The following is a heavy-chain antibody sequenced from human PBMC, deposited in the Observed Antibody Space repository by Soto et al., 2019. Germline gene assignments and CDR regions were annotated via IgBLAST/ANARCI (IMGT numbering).Heavy chain of an antibody. CDR3: ARGGYSSSWYKDYYYYGMDV. CDR1: GGTFSSYA. J-gene: IGHJ6*02. CDR2: IIPIFGTA. D-gene: IGHD6-13*01. V-gene: IGHV1-69*01. Sequence: QVQLVQSGAEVKKPGSSVKVSCKASGGTFSSYAISWVRQAPGQGLEWMGGIIPIFGTANYAQKFQGRVTITADESTTTAYMELSSLRSEDTAVYYCARGGYSSSWYKDYYYYGMDVWGQGTTVTVSS.